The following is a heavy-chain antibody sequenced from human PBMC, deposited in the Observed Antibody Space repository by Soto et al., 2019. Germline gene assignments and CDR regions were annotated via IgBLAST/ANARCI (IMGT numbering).Heavy chain of an antibody. CDR3: AKPLLPPDCISTSCSGTLYYYYGRDV. CDR2: ISGSGGST. Sequence: KGLEWVSAISGSGGSTYYADSVKGRFTISRDNSKNTLYLQMNSLRAEDTAVYYCAKPLLPPDCISTSCSGTLYYYYGRDVWGQGTTVTVSS. J-gene: IGHJ6*02. D-gene: IGHD2-2*01. V-gene: IGHV3-23*01.